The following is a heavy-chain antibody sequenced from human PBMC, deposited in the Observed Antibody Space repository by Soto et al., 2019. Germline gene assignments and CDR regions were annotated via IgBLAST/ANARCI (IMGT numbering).Heavy chain of an antibody. CDR3: ARRYGDYFDY. D-gene: IGHD4-17*01. J-gene: IGHJ4*02. V-gene: IGHV4-30-4*01. CDR2: IYDSGST. Sequence: SETLSLTCTVSGGSISSGDYNWSWIRQSPGKGLEWIGHIYDSGSTYNNPSLQSRVTISVDTSKNQFSLKLSSVTAADTAVYYCARRYGDYFDYWGQGTLVTVSS. CDR1: GGSISSGDYN.